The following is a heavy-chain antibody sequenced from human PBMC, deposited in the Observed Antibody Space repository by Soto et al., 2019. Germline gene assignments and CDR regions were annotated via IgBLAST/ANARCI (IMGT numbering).Heavy chain of an antibody. Sequence: QVQLQESGPGLVKPSQTLSLTCTVSGGSISSGGYFWSWIRQHPGKGLEWIGYIHSSWSAYYTPSLDSRLTISVDTSKNQFSLKLSSVTAADSAVNYCARPGYCIIYSRGGGFDDWGQGTLVTVSS. J-gene: IGHJ4*02. V-gene: IGHV4-31*03. CDR3: ARPGYCIIYSRGGGFDD. CDR2: IHSSWSA. CDR1: GGSISSGGYF. D-gene: IGHD2-15*01.